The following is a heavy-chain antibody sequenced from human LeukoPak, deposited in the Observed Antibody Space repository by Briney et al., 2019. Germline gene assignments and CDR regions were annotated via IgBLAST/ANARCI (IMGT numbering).Heavy chain of an antibody. CDR1: GFTFSRFT. J-gene: IGHJ2*01. V-gene: IGHV3-21*04. D-gene: IGHD6-13*01. Sequence: PGGSLRLSCAASGFTFSRFTMNWVRQAPGKGLEWVSSITSSSSYIYYADSVKGRFSISRDNAKNSLYLQMNSLRAEDTAVYYCARDYSGFWYFDLWGRGTLVTVSS. CDR3: ARDYSGFWYFDL. CDR2: ITSSSSYI.